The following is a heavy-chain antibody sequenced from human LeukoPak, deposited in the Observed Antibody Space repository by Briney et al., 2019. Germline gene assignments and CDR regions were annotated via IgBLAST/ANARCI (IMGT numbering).Heavy chain of an antibody. CDR2: IHYSGST. CDR3: ARYEVDSSGSPFDY. V-gene: IGHV4-39*01. CDR1: GGSISSSSYY. Sequence: PSETLTLTCTVSGGSISSSSYYCGWLRQPPGKGLEWIGSIHYSGSTYHNPSLKSRVTISVDTSKNQFSLKLTSVTAADSAVYHCARYEVDSSGSPFDYWGQGTLVTVSS. D-gene: IGHD6-19*01. J-gene: IGHJ4*02.